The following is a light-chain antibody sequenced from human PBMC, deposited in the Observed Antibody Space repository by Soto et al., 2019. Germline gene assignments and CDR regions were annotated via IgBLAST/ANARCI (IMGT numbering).Light chain of an antibody. J-gene: IGKJ5*01. Sequence: ALAQSRDTLYLSRGPRTTHTCRASQSVSSSYLAWYQQKPGQAPRVXIYGASNRATGIPARFSGSRYGTDFNLTISMLESEEFAVYDGQQRSNWPITFGQGTRLEIK. CDR3: QQRSNWPIT. CDR1: QSVSSSY. CDR2: GAS. V-gene: IGKV3D-20*02.